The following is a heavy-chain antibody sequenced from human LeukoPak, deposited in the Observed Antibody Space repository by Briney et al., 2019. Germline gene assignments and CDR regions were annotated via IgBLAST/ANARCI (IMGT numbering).Heavy chain of an antibody. D-gene: IGHD3-22*01. CDR3: AKDPTTYYDSSGYGRYNWFDP. V-gene: IGHV3-23*01. CDR1: GFTFSSYA. J-gene: IGHJ5*02. Sequence: GGSLRLSCAASGFTFSSYAMSWVRQAPGKGLEWVSAISGSGGSTYYADSVKGRFTISRDNSKNAQYLQMNSLRAEDTAVYYCAKDPTTYYDSSGYGRYNWFDPWGQGTLVTVSS. CDR2: ISGSGGST.